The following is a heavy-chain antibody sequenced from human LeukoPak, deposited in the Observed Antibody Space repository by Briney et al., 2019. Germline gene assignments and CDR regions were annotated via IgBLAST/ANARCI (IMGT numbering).Heavy chain of an antibody. Sequence: ASVKVSCKASGYTFTGYYMHWVRQAPGQGLEWMGRINPNSGGTNYAQKFQGRGTMTRDTSISTAYMELSRLRSDDTAVYYCARTRGYSYGYEDYWGQGTLVTVSS. D-gene: IGHD5-18*01. V-gene: IGHV1-2*06. CDR1: GYTFTGYY. CDR3: ARTRGYSYGYEDY. CDR2: INPNSGGT. J-gene: IGHJ4*02.